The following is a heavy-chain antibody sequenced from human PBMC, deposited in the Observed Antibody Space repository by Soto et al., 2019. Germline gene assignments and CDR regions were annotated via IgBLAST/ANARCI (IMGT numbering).Heavy chain of an antibody. CDR1: GFSLSSTRMA. CDR3: AHIVVAGLGYYFAY. J-gene: IGHJ4*02. Sequence: QITLKESGPTLVKPTQTLTLTCTFSGFSLSSTRMAVGWIRQPPGKALEWLALLYWDDDKRYSPFLKSRLTITKDTSKNQVVLTMSNMDPVDTARYYCAHIVVAGLGYYFAYWCQGTLVTVSS. V-gene: IGHV2-5*02. CDR2: LYWDDDK. D-gene: IGHD6-19*01.